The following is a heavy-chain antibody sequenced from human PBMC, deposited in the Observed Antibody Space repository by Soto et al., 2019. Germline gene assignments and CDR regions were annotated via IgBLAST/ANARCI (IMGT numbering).Heavy chain of an antibody. J-gene: IGHJ4*02. V-gene: IGHV4-61*01. CDR2: IYYTGST. CDR1: GGSVNTAPYH. CDR3: ARDHHSYYDTSGYYPYFDF. Sequence: SETLSLTCTVSGGSVNTAPYHWSWIRQSPRNGLEWIGNIYYTGSTNYNPSFESRVAISLDTSNNQFSLRLASLTAADTAVYFCARDHHSYYDTSGYYPYFDFWGQGTLVTVS. D-gene: IGHD3-22*01.